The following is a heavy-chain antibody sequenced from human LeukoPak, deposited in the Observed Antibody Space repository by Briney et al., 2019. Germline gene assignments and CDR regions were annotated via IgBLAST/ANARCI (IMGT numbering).Heavy chain of an antibody. CDR3: ASVGATFRAVDY. V-gene: IGHV3-48*04. CDR2: IGSSSGTI. Sequence: GGSLRLSCAASGFIFSSYSMNWVRQAPGKGLEWVSYIGSSSGTIFYADSVKGRFTISRDNAKNSLYLQMKSLRAEDTAVYYCASVGATFRAVDYWGQGTLVTVSS. D-gene: IGHD1-26*01. J-gene: IGHJ4*02. CDR1: GFIFSSYS.